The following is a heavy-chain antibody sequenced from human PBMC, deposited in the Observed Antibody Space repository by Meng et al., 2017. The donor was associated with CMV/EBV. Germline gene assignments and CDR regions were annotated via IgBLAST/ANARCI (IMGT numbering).Heavy chain of an antibody. CDR3: AKDLDMGV. CDR1: GFTFSSYG. D-gene: IGHD1-1*01. CDR2: IRYDGSNK. J-gene: IGHJ6*02. V-gene: IGHV3-30*02. Sequence: GESLKISCAASGFTFSSYGMHWVRQAPGKGLEWVAFIRYDGSNKYYADSVKGLFTISRDNSKNTLYLQMNSLRAEDTAVYYCAKDLDMGVWGQGTTVTVSS.